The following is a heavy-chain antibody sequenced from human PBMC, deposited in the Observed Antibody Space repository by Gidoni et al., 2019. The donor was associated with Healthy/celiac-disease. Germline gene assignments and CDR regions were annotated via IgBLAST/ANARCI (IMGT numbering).Heavy chain of an antibody. CDR3: ARYFDWLLTSGYYYYYGMDV. CDR1: GYPFTGYY. Sequence: QVQLVQSGAEVKKPGASVKVSCKASGYPFTGYYMHWVRQAPGQGLEWMGWINPNSGGTNYAQKFQGRVTMTRDTSISTAYMELSRLRSDDTAVYYCARYFDWLLTSGYYYYYGMDVWGQGTTVTVSS. V-gene: IGHV1-2*02. D-gene: IGHD3-9*01. J-gene: IGHJ6*02. CDR2: INPNSGGT.